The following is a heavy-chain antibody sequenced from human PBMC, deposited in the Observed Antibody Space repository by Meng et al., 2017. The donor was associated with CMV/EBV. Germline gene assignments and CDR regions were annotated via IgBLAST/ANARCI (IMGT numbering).Heavy chain of an antibody. CDR3: AGDRDYDFWSGYYYYYYGMDV. Sequence: GESLKIPCAASGFTFSSYSMNWVRQAPGKGLEWVSYISSSSSTIYYADSVKGRFTISRDNAKNSLYLQMNSLRAEDTAVYYCAGDRDYDFWSGYYYYYYGMDVWGQGTTVTVSS. CDR2: ISSSSSTI. J-gene: IGHJ6*02. CDR1: GFTFSSYS. V-gene: IGHV3-48*04. D-gene: IGHD3-3*01.